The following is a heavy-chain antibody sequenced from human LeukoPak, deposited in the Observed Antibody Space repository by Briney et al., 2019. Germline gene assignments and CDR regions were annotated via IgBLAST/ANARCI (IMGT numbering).Heavy chain of an antibody. J-gene: IGHJ6*03. CDR1: GFTFNSYW. Sequence: GGSLRLSCAASGFTFNSYWMSWVRQAPGKGLEWMGIIYPGDSDTRYSPSFQGQVTISADESISTAYLQWSSLKASDTAMYYCARGSGGNDYGDYGFYYYMDVWGKGTTVTVSS. D-gene: IGHD4-17*01. V-gene: IGHV5-51*01. CDR3: ARGSGGNDYGDYGFYYYMDV. CDR2: IYPGDSDT.